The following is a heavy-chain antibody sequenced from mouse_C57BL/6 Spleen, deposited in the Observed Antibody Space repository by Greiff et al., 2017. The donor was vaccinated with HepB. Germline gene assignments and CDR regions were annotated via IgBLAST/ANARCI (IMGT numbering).Heavy chain of an antibody. J-gene: IGHJ2*01. Sequence: QVQLQQPGAELVKPGASVKLSCKASGYTFTSYWMQWVKQRPGQGLEWIGEIDPSDSYTNYNQKFKGKATLTVDTSSSTAYMQLSSLTSEDSAVYYCARCEAYYDGSGSGGYWGQGTTLTVSS. CDR1: GYTFTSYW. CDR2: IDPSDSYT. V-gene: IGHV1-50*01. D-gene: IGHD1-1*01. CDR3: ARCEAYYDGSGSGGY.